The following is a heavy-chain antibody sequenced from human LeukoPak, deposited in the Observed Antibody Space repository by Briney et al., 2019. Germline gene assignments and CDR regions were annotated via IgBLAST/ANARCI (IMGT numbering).Heavy chain of an antibody. J-gene: IGHJ4*02. Sequence: GGSLRLSCAASGFTFSSYSMNXXRQAPGKGXXXXXXISSSSSYIYYADSVKGRFTISRDNAKNSLYLQMNSLRAEDTAVYYCARGWFGELLPQDYWGQGTLVTVSS. D-gene: IGHD3-10*01. CDR3: ARGWFGELLPQDY. CDR1: GFTFSSYS. CDR2: ISSSSSYI. V-gene: IGHV3-21*01.